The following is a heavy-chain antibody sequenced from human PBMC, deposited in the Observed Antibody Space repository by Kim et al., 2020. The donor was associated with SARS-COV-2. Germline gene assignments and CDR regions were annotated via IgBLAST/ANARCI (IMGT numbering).Heavy chain of an antibody. Sequence: ASVKVSCKASGYTFTGYYMHWVRQAPGQGLEWMGWINPNSGGTNYAQKFQGWVTMTRDTSISTAYMELSRLRSDDTAVYYCAISGYSSGWYDYWGQGTLVTVSS. J-gene: IGHJ4*02. CDR1: GYTFTGYY. CDR3: AISGYSSGWYDY. V-gene: IGHV1-2*04. CDR2: INPNSGGT. D-gene: IGHD6-19*01.